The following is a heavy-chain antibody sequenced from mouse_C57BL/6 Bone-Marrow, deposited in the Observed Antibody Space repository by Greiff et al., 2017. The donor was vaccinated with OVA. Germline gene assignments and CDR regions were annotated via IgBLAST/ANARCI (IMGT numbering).Heavy chain of an antibody. CDR1: GYTFTSYW. D-gene: IGHD2-4*01. CDR2: IYPGSGST. J-gene: IGHJ4*01. Sequence: QVHVKQPGAELVKPGASVKMSCKASGYTFTSYWITWVKQRPGQGLEWIGDIYPGSGSTNYNEKFKSKATLTVDTSSSTAYMQLSSLTSEDSAVYYCARYDYDEYYAMDYWGQGTSVTVSS. V-gene: IGHV1-55*01. CDR3: ARYDYDEYYAMDY.